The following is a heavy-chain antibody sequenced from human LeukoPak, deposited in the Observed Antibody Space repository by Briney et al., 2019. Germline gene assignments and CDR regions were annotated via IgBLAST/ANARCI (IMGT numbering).Heavy chain of an antibody. Sequence: GGSLRLSCAASGFTFSSYAMSWVRQAPGKGLEWVGRIKSKGGGGTTDYAAPVKGRFTISRDDSKNTLYLQMNSLKTEDTAVYYCTTDLPTLGSGEMDYWGQGTLVTVSS. CDR1: GFTFSSYA. D-gene: IGHD3-10*01. J-gene: IGHJ4*02. V-gene: IGHV3-15*01. CDR2: IKSKGGGGTT. CDR3: TTDLPTLGSGEMDY.